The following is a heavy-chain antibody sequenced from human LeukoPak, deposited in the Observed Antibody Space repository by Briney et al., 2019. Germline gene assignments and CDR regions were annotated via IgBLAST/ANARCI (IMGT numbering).Heavy chain of an antibody. Sequence: PSETLSLTCTVSGGSISSYYWSWIRQPPGKGLEWIGYIYYSGSTNYNPSLKSRVTISVDTSKNQFSLKLSSVTAADTAVYYCAGYHYDSSGHGYWGQGTLVTVSS. J-gene: IGHJ4*02. V-gene: IGHV4-59*01. CDR3: AGYHYDSSGHGY. CDR2: IYYSGST. CDR1: GGSISSYY. D-gene: IGHD3-22*01.